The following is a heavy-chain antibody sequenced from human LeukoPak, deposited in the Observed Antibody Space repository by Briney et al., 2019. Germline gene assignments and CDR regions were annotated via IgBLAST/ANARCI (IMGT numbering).Heavy chain of an antibody. CDR3: ARGITIFGVVIIEPSFDY. Sequence: GASVKVSCKASGYTFTGYYMHWVRQAPGQGLEWMGWINPNSGGTNYAQKFQGRVTTTRDTSISTAYMELSRLRSDDTAVYYCARGITIFGVVIIEPSFDYWGQGTLVTVSS. CDR1: GYTFTGYY. CDR2: INPNSGGT. J-gene: IGHJ4*02. D-gene: IGHD3-3*01. V-gene: IGHV1-2*02.